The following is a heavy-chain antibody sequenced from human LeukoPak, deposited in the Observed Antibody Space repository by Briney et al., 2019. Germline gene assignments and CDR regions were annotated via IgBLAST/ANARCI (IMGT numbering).Heavy chain of an antibody. CDR1: GGSISSGGYS. D-gene: IGHD1-1*01. V-gene: IGHV4-30-2*01. CDR3: ARALNQLEGYFDY. CDR2: IYHSGST. Sequence: NTSETLSLTCAVSGGSISSGGYSWSWLRQPPGKGLEWIGYIYHSGSTYYNPSLKSRVTISVDRSKNQFSLKLSSVTAADTAVYYCARALNQLEGYFDYWGQGTLVTVSS. J-gene: IGHJ4*02.